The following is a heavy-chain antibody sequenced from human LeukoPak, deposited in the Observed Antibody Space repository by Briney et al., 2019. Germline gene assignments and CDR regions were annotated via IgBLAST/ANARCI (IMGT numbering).Heavy chain of an antibody. CDR3: ARIHGVSLAARPGDYYYYSYMDV. CDR1: GGSLSGYY. J-gene: IGHJ6*03. CDR2: INQSGST. Sequence: PSETLSLTCAVYGGSLSGYYWCWIRQPPRQGLEWIGEINQSGSTNYNPSLKSRVTLSVDTSKNQFSLKLSSVTAADTAVYYCARIHGVSLAARPGDYYYYSYMDVWGKGTTVTVSS. D-gene: IGHD6-6*01. V-gene: IGHV4-34*01.